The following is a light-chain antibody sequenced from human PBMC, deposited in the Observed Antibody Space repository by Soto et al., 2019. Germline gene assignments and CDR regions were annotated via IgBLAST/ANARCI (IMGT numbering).Light chain of an antibody. Sequence: DIEMTQSPSTLSASVGDRVTITCRASQIINTWLAWYQQKPGKAPKLMIYNASTLKSGAPSRFSGSGSGTEFTLTISSLQPDDFAIYYCQQYRSYPYTFGRGTKLEI. CDR2: NAS. CDR1: QIINTW. J-gene: IGKJ2*01. CDR3: QQYRSYPYT. V-gene: IGKV1-5*03.